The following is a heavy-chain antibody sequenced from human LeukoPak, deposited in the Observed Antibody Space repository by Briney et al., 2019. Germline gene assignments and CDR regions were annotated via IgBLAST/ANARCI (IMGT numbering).Heavy chain of an antibody. D-gene: IGHD3-10*01. J-gene: IGHJ5*02. CDR2: INWNGGST. V-gene: IGHV3-20*04. Sequence: PGGSLRLSCVGSGFSFSGNSMNWVRQAPGKGLEWVSGINWNGGSTGYADSVKGRFTISRDNAKNSLYLQMNSLRAEDTALYYCARVSTMVRGVIRVNWFDPWGQGTLVTVSS. CDR1: GFSFSGNS. CDR3: ARVSTMVRGVIRVNWFDP.